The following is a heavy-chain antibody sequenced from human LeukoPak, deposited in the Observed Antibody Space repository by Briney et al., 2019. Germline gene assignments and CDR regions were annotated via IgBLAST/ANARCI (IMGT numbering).Heavy chain of an antibody. D-gene: IGHD1-1*01. J-gene: IGHJ4*02. Sequence: SETLSLTCTVSGGSINSPNSYWGWIRQPPGKGLEWIGSIFHDGTTYYSPSLKSRVTVSVDTSLNQFSLSLMSMSAADTAVYYCARRVVAGTTVDFWGQRNLVTVSS. V-gene: IGHV4-39*01. CDR2: IFHDGTT. CDR3: ARRVVAGTTVDF. CDR1: GGSINSPNSY.